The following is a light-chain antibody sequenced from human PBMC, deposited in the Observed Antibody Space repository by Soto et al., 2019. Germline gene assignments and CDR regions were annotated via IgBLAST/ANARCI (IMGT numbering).Light chain of an antibody. J-gene: IGLJ1*01. CDR3: SSYTSSSTLV. CDR1: SSDIGGHNY. V-gene: IGLV2-14*01. Sequence: QSVLTQPASVSGSPGQSITISCTGTSSDIGGHNYVSWYQQHPGEAPKLMIYEVSNRPSGVSDRFSGSKSGNTASLTISGLQAEDEADYYCSSYTSSSTLVFGTGTKVTVL. CDR2: EVS.